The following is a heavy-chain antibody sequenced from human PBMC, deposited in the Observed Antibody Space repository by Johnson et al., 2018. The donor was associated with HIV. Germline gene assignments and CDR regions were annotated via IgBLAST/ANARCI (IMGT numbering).Heavy chain of an antibody. D-gene: IGHD3-16*01. CDR2: IWYDGSNK. Sequence: QVQLVESGGGVVQPGRSLRLSCATSGFTFSSYAMHWVRQAPGKGLEWVAVIWYDGSNKYYADSVKGRFTISRDNSKNTLYLQMNSLRAEDTAVYYCVKDLEGAISAFDIWGQGTMVTVSS. CDR1: GFTFSSYA. J-gene: IGHJ3*02. V-gene: IGHV3-33*06. CDR3: VKDLEGAISAFDI.